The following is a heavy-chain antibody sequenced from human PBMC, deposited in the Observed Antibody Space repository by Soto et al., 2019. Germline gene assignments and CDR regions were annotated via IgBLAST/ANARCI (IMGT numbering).Heavy chain of an antibody. V-gene: IGHV5-51*01. D-gene: IGHD4-4*01. CDR3: ARHEQFYYYYYGMDV. Sequence: VESLKISCKASGYIFTTYWISCFLQMPGKGLEWMGIINPGDSDIRYSPSFQGQVTISADNSISTAYLQWSSLKASDTAMYYCARHEQFYYYYYGMDVWGQGTAVTVS. CDR1: GYIFTTYW. J-gene: IGHJ6*02. CDR2: INPGDSDI.